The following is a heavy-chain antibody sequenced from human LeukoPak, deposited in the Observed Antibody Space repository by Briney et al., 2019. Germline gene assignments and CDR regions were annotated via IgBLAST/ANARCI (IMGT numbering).Heavy chain of an antibody. V-gene: IGHV3-7*01. J-gene: IGHJ4*02. Sequence: PGGSLRLSCAASGFTFSSYWMSWVRQAPGKGLEWVANIKQDGSEKYYVDSVKGRFTISRDNAKNSVSLQMNSLRVEDTATYYCARDPEVFRGGEIDNDHWGQGTLVTVSS. CDR2: IKQDGSEK. CDR1: GFTFSSYW. D-gene: IGHD3-10*01. CDR3: ARDPEVFRGGEIDNDH.